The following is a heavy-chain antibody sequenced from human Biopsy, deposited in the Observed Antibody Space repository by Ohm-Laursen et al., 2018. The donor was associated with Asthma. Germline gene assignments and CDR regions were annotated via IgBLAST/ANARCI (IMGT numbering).Heavy chain of an antibody. V-gene: IGHV3-30*18. Sequence: SLRLSCAAPGFTSSNYGMHWVRQAPGKGLDWVAVISFDGSNKNYTDSVKGRFTISRDNSRNTLHLQMNSLRAEDTAVYYCAKDVFPGWELRRGPDYWGQGTLVTVSS. CDR2: ISFDGSNK. CDR1: GFTSSNYG. D-gene: IGHD1-26*01. CDR3: AKDVFPGWELRRGPDY. J-gene: IGHJ4*02.